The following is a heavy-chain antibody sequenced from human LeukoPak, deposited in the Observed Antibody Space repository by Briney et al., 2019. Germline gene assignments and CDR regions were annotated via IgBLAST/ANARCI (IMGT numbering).Heavy chain of an antibody. CDR2: ISGSKGNT. CDR3: GREFCDTHRCFFPDF. Sequence: SVKVSCKTSGYTFTGFGISWVRQAPGQGLEWLGWISGSKGNTHYIQRLQGRITMTTDASTSTAYMELRSLRSDDTALYYCGREFCDTHRCFFPDFWGQGTLVTVSS. D-gene: IGHD4/OR15-4a*01. V-gene: IGHV1-18*01. J-gene: IGHJ4*02. CDR1: GYTFTGFG.